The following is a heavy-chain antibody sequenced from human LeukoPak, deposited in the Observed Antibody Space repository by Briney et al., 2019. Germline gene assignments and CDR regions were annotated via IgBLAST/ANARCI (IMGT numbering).Heavy chain of an antibody. D-gene: IGHD2-15*01. CDR1: GYTFTSYD. J-gene: IGHJ4*02. V-gene: IGHV1-8*01. CDR2: VNPNSGHT. Sequence: ASVKVSCKASGYTFTSYDINWVRQATGQGLEWMGWVNPNSGHTGYAQKFQGRVTMTRNTSISTAYMELSSLTSEGTAVYYCARGAPGSYCSGGSCPYFDYWGQGTLVSVSS. CDR3: ARGAPGSYCSGGSCPYFDY.